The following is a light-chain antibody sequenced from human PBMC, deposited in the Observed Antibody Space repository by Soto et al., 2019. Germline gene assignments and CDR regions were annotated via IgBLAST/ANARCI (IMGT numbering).Light chain of an antibody. CDR2: DVV. J-gene: IGLJ1*01. V-gene: IGLV2-14*03. Sequence: LTQPASVSGSPGQSITISCAGTSSDIGAYNYVSWYQHLPGKAPKLIIYDVVTRPSGISTRFSASKSGNTASLTISGLQAEDEADYYCSSYTTRNTEVFGTGTKVTVL. CDR3: SSYTTRNTEV. CDR1: SSDIGAYNY.